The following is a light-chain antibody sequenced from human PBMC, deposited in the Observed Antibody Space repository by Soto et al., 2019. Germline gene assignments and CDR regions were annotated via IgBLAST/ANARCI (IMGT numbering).Light chain of an antibody. J-gene: IGLJ2*01. Sequence: SYELTQPPSVSVAPGQTARITCGGDNIGSKGVHWYQQRPGQAPVLVVYDDGDRPSGIPERFSGSNSGNTATLTITRVEAGDEADYHCQVWDSSSDHRVVFGGGTKLTVL. CDR3: QVWDSSSDHRVV. V-gene: IGLV3-21*02. CDR2: DDG. CDR1: NIGSKG.